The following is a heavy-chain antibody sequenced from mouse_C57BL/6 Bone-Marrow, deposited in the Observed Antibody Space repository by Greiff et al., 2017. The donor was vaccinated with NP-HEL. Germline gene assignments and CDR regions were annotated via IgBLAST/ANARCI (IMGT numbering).Heavy chain of an antibody. Sequence: VKLQQSGAELVKPGASVKMSCKASGYTFTSYWITWVKQRPGQGLEWIGDIYPGSGSTNYNEKFKSKATLTVDTSSSTAYMQLSSLTSEDSAVYYCAHSRETGTEYFDVWGTGTTVTVSS. D-gene: IGHD4-1*01. CDR3: AHSRETGTEYFDV. CDR1: GYTFTSYW. CDR2: IYPGSGST. J-gene: IGHJ1*03. V-gene: IGHV1-55*01.